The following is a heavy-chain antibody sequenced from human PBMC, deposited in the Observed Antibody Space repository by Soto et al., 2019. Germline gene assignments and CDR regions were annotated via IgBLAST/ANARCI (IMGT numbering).Heavy chain of an antibody. Sequence: GGSLRLSCAASGFTFSSYGMHWARQAPGKGLEWVAVISYDGSNKYYADSVKGRFTISRDNSKNTLYLQMNSLRAEDTPVYYCAKHNYYDSGTKRSYDDAFHVWGQGTMVTVSS. V-gene: IGHV3-30*18. CDR2: ISYDGSNK. D-gene: IGHD3-22*01. J-gene: IGHJ3*01. CDR1: GFTFSSYG. CDR3: AKHNYYDSGTKRSYDDAFHV.